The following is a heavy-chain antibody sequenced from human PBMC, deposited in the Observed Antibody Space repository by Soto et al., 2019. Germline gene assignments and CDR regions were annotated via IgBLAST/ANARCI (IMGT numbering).Heavy chain of an antibody. Sequence: PSETLSLTCAVFGGSFSGYYWSWIRQPPGKGLEWIGEINHSGSTNYNPSLKSRVTISVDTSKNQFSLKLSSVTAADTAVYYCARGVAATPFYFDYWGQGTLVTVS. D-gene: IGHD2-15*01. V-gene: IGHV4-34*01. J-gene: IGHJ4*02. CDR3: ARGVAATPFYFDY. CDR2: INHSGST. CDR1: GGSFSGYY.